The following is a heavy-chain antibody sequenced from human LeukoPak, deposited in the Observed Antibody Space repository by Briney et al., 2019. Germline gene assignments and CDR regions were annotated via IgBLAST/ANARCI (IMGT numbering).Heavy chain of an antibody. D-gene: IGHD3-3*01. CDR1: GGSISSGGYY. CDR2: IYHSGST. Sequence: SQTLSLTCTVSGGSISSGGYYWSWIRQPPGKGLEWIGYIYHSGSTYYNPSLKSRVTISVDRSKNQFSLKLSSVTAADTAVYYCASSHRHYDFWSGSGGGAFDIWGQGTMVTVSS. V-gene: IGHV4-30-2*01. CDR3: ASSHRHYDFWSGSGGGAFDI. J-gene: IGHJ3*02.